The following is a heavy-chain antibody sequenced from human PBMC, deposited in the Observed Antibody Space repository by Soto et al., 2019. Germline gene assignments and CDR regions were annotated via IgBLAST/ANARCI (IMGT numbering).Heavy chain of an antibody. D-gene: IGHD6-19*01. Sequence: HPGGSLRLSCAASGFTVSSNYMSWVRQAPGKGLEWVSVIYSGGSTYYADSVKGRFTISRDNSKNTLYLQMNSLRAEDTALYYWARGGSSGWSDFDYWGQGTLVTVSS. V-gene: IGHV3-66*01. J-gene: IGHJ4*02. CDR2: IYSGGST. CDR1: GFTVSSNY. CDR3: ARGGSSGWSDFDY.